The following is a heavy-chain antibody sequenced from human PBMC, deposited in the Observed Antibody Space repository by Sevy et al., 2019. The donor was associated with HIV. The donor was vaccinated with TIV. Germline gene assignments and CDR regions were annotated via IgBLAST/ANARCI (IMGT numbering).Heavy chain of an antibody. Sequence: GGSLRLSCAASGFTFDDYAMHWVRQAPGKGLEWVSGISWNNGRIGYADPVKGRFTISSDNAKNSLYLQMNSLRAEDTAFYYCAKALWTQVSGSSFDYWGQGTLVTVSS. CDR1: GFTFDDYA. J-gene: IGHJ4*02. CDR3: AKALWTQVSGSSFDY. D-gene: IGHD3-10*01. V-gene: IGHV3-9*01. CDR2: ISWNNGRI.